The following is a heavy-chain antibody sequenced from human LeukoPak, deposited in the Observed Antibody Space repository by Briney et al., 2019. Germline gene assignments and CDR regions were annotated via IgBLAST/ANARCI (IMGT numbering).Heavy chain of an antibody. CDR3: AGFSSGWYRYDY. Sequence: GGSLRLSCAASGFTVSSNYMSWVRQAPGKGLEWVSVIYSGGSTYYADSVKGRFTISRDNSKNTLYLQMNSLRAEDTAVYYCAGFSSGWYRYDYWGQGTLVIVSS. CDR1: GFTVSSNY. D-gene: IGHD6-19*01. V-gene: IGHV3-66*01. J-gene: IGHJ4*02. CDR2: IYSGGST.